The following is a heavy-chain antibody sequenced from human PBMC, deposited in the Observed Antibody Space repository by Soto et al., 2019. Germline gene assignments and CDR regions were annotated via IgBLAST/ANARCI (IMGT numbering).Heavy chain of an antibody. V-gene: IGHV3-21*01. J-gene: IGHJ6*02. CDR3: ARDRGYDAHDYYYNAMDV. D-gene: IGHD2-15*01. Sequence: EVQLVESGGGLVKPGGSLRLSCVASGFTFRTYTINWVRQAHGKGLEWVSGIRGFSPYTFYAESVKGRFTISRDNAKNSLYLQMNSLGVEDTAVYYCARDRGYDAHDYYYNAMDVWGQGTTVTVSS. CDR2: IRGFSPYT. CDR1: GFTFRTYT.